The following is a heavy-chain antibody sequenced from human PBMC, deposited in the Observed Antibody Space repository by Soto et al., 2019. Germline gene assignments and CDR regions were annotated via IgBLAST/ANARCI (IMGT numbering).Heavy chain of an antibody. V-gene: IGHV3-13*01. CDR1: GFTFSSYD. CDR3: ARARVYGSFDN. CDR2: IGTAGDT. D-gene: IGHD3-10*01. J-gene: IGHJ4*02. Sequence: PGGSLRLSCAASGFTFSSYDMHWVRQATGRGLEWVSAIGTAGDTYYPGSVKGRFAISRENTKNSLYLQMNSLRAGDTAVYYCARARVYGSFDNGGQETLVTFSS.